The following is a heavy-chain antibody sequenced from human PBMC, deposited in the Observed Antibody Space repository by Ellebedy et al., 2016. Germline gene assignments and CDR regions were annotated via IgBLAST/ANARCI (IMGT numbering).Heavy chain of an antibody. CDR1: GFTFSTNY. D-gene: IGHD3-22*01. Sequence: GGSLRLSCAASGFTFSTNYMKWVRQAPGKGLEWVSAMSGSGGSTFYADSVKGRFTISRDNSKNMLYLQMNSLRAEDAAVYYCASGHDSSGCLDYWGQGTLVTVSS. CDR2: MSGSGGST. CDR3: ASGHDSSGCLDY. J-gene: IGHJ4*02. V-gene: IGHV3-23*01.